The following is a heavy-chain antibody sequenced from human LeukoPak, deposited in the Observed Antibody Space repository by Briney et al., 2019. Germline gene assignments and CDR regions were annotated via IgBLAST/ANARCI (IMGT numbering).Heavy chain of an antibody. V-gene: IGHV3-48*03. Sequence: PGESLRLSCAASEFTFRGYEMNWVRQPPGKGLEWVSYISDSGSTIYYADSVKGRFTISRDNAKNSLYLQMNSARAEDTALYYCARQSKSGNRRRAFDIWGQGTMVTVSS. CDR3: ARQSKSGNRRRAFDI. J-gene: IGHJ3*02. CDR2: ISDSGSTI. D-gene: IGHD5-12*01. CDR1: EFTFRGYE.